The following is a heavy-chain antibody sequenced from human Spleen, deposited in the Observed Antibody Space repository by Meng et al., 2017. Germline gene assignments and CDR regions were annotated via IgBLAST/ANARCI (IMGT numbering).Heavy chain of an antibody. J-gene: IGHJ4*02. Sequence: QAQLLQSGAEGKRPGASVWVSCKASHYTSATYGISWFRQAPGQGLEWVGWFVSNADTYPAQKFQGRVTMTRDTHTSTDFLELRSLRSDDTAVYYCAISYYAKDYWGQGTLVTVSS. CDR1: HYTSATYG. V-gene: IGHV1-18*01. D-gene: IGHD1-26*01. CDR2: FVSNADT. CDR3: AISYYAKDY.